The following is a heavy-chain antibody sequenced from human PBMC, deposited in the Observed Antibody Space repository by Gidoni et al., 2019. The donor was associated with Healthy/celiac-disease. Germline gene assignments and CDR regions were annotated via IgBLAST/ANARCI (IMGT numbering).Heavy chain of an antibody. V-gene: IGHV1-69*06. CDR2: IIPIFGTA. J-gene: IGHJ6*02. D-gene: IGHD3-9*01. CDR1: GGPFSSYA. Sequence: QVQLVQSGDEVKKPGSSVQVSCKASGGPFSSYAISWVRQAPGQGLEWMGGIIPIFGTANYAQKVQGRVTITADKSTSTAYMELSSLRSEDTAVYYCAREVLTGYYKVSYYGMDVWGQGTTVTVSS. CDR3: AREVLTGYYKVSYYGMDV.